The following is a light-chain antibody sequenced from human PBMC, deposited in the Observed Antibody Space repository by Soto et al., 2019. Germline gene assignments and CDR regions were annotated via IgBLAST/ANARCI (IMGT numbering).Light chain of an antibody. J-gene: IGKJ5*01. CDR1: QSVSSTS. V-gene: IGKV3-20*01. Sequence: EVVLTQSPGTLSLSPGERVTILCLASQSVSSTSLAWYQQKPGQTPRLLIYGASSRATSTPDRISGGGSGTHFTLTISRLEPEDFAVYYCQHYVTSSITFGQGTRLEIK. CDR2: GAS. CDR3: QHYVTSSIT.